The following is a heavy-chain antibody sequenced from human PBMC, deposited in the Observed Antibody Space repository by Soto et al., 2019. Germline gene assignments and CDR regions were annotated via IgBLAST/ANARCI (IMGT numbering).Heavy chain of an antibody. CDR1: GYSFTTYW. V-gene: IGHV5-10-1*01. CDR3: ATLPLHIGDYPYYRVDV. CDR2: IDPSDSYT. Sequence: GESLKISCKGSGYSFTTYWISWVRQMPGKGLEWMGRIDPSDSYTNYSPSFQGHVTISADKSITTAYLQWSNLKASDTAMYYCATLPLHIGDYPYYRVDVWGQGTTVTVSS. J-gene: IGHJ6*02. D-gene: IGHD3-10*01.